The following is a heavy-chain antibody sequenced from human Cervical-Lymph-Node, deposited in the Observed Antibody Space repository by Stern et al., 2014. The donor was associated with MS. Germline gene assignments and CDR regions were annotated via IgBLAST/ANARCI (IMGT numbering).Heavy chain of an antibody. CDR2: FIPSLG. J-gene: IGHJ5*02. CDR3: AGGAGDNWFDP. V-gene: IGHV1-69*17. D-gene: IGHD3-10*01. Sequence: VQLVEYGADVKKPGSSVRVSCKASGGISWLRQAPGQGLEWMGGFIPSLGRGLVNSAQNCQGSLKITADPSTTTTKMERSSLRFDDTAVYYCAGGAGDNWFDPWGQGTLVSVSS. CDR1: GG.